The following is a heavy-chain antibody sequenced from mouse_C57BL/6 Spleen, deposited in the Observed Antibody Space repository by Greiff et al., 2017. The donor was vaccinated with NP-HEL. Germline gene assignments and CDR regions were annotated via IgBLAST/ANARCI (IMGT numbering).Heavy chain of an antibody. Sequence: VQLQQSGAELVKPGASVKMSCKAPGYTFTSYWITWVKQRPGQGPEWIGDIYPGSGSTNYNEKFKSKATLTVDTSSSTAYMQLSSLTSEDSAVYYCARGVLRYFDVWGTGTTVTVSS. D-gene: IGHD1-1*01. J-gene: IGHJ1*03. CDR1: GYTFTSYW. V-gene: IGHV1-55*01. CDR3: ARGVLRYFDV. CDR2: IYPGSGST.